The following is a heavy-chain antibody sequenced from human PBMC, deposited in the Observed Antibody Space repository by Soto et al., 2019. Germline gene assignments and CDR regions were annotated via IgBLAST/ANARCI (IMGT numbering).Heavy chain of an antibody. Sequence: GGSLRLSCAASGFTFSSYAMSWVRQAPGKGLEWVSAISGSGGSTYYADSVKGRFTISRDNSKNTLYLQMNSLRAEDTAVYYCAKDGPITIFGVVTPSYDYWGQGTLVTVSS. J-gene: IGHJ4*02. D-gene: IGHD3-3*01. V-gene: IGHV3-23*01. CDR3: AKDGPITIFGVVTPSYDY. CDR1: GFTFSSYA. CDR2: ISGSGGST.